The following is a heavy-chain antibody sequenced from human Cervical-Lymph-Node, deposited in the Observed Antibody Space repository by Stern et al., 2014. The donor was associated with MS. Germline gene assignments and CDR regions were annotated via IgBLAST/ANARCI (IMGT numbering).Heavy chain of an antibody. V-gene: IGHV4-31*03. D-gene: IGHD4-17*01. CDR2: TYYSGGT. J-gene: IGHJ6*02. CDR3: ARDLAVTTPYYYYYYGMDV. CDR1: VGPISSGGYY. Sequence: QLQLQESGPGLVKPSQTLSLTCTVSVGPISSGGYYWSWIRQHPGKGLEWIGDTYYSGGTYYNPSLKSRVTISVDTSKNQFSLKLSSVTAADTAVYYCARDLAVTTPYYYYYYGMDVWGQGTTVTVSS.